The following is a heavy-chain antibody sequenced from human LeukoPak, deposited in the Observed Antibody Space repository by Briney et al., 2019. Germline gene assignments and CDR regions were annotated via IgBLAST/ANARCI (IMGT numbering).Heavy chain of an antibody. CDR2: IIPIFGTA. CDR1: GYTFTSYD. D-gene: IGHD3-22*01. J-gene: IGHJ4*02. CDR3: ARGTAYDSSGYPTGESDY. Sequence: SVKVSCKASGYTFTSYDINWVRQAPGQGLEWMGGIIPIFGTANYAQKFQGRVTITADESTSTAYMELSSLRSEDTAVYYCARGTAYDSSGYPTGESDYWGQGTLVTVSS. V-gene: IGHV1-69*13.